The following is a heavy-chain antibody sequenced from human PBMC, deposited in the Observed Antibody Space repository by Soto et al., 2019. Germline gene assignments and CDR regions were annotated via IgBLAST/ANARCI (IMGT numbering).Heavy chain of an antibody. CDR1: GFTFSSYT. J-gene: IGHJ5*02. D-gene: IGHD2-21*02. Sequence: GGSLRLSCAASGFTFSSYTMSWVRQAPGKGLEWVSGISATGGSTYYADSVKGRFTFSTDNSKNTLYLQMNSLRAEDTAVYYCAKGFIRDCGGDCTVDTWGQGTLVTVSS. CDR3: AKGFIRDCGGDCTVDT. CDR2: ISATGGST. V-gene: IGHV3-23*01.